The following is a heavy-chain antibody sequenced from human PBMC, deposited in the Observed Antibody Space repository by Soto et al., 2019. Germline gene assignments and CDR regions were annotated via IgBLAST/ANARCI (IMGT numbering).Heavy chain of an antibody. CDR1: GYTFTSCG. D-gene: IGHD3-3*01. V-gene: IGHV1-18*04. CDR2: ISAYNGNT. Sequence: ASVKVSCKASGYTFTSCGISWVRQAPGQGLEWMGWISAYNGNTNYAQKLQGRVTMTTDTSTSTAYMELRSLRSDDTAVYYCARDQGFLEWSTAYYYGMDVWGQGTTVTVSS. CDR3: ARDQGFLEWSTAYYYGMDV. J-gene: IGHJ6*02.